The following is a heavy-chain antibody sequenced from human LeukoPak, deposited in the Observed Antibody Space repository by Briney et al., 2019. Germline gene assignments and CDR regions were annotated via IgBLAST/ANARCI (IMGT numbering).Heavy chain of an antibody. J-gene: IGHJ4*02. Sequence: GASVKVSCKASGYTXTSYYMHGVRQAPGQGLEWMGIINPSGGSTSYAQKFQGRVTMTRDTSTSTVYMEVSSLRSEDTAVYYCARDVPLRYSSGWYLDYWGQGTLVTVSS. CDR3: ARDVPLRYSSGWYLDY. V-gene: IGHV1-46*01. CDR2: INPSGGST. CDR1: GYTXTSYY. D-gene: IGHD6-19*01.